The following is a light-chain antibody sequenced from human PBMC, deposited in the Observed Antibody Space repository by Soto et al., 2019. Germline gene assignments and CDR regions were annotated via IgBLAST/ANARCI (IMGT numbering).Light chain of an antibody. J-gene: IGKJ5*01. CDR2: DSS. CDR3: QQSSNYIT. Sequence: EIELTQSPATLSLSPVETATLSFRASQNVDKFLAWYQQRPGQPPRLLIFDSSNRATGVPVRFSGSGSGTVFTLTIGSLETEDFAVYYCQQSSNYITFGQGTRLEIK. CDR1: QNVDKF. V-gene: IGKV3-11*01.